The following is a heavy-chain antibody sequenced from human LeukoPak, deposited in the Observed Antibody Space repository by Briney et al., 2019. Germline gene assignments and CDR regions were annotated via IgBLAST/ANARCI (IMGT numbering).Heavy chain of an antibody. D-gene: IGHD1-26*01. V-gene: IGHV1-69*05. CDR3: ARDIPIVGATEDI. CDR2: IIPIFGTA. CDR1: GGTFSSYA. J-gene: IGHJ3*02. Sequence: ASVKVSCKASGGTFSSYAISWVRQAPGQGLEWMGGIIPIFGTANYAQKFQGRVTITTDESTSTAYMELSSLRSEDTAVYYCARDIPIVGATEDIWGQGTMVTVSS.